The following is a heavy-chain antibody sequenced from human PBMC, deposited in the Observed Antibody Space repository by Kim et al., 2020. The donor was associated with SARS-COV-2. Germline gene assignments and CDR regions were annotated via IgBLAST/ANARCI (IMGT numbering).Heavy chain of an antibody. J-gene: IGHJ4*02. CDR1: GYTFTSYY. D-gene: IGHD5-18*01. V-gene: IGHV1-46*01. CDR2: INPSGGST. Sequence: ASVKVSCKASGYTFTSYYMHWVRQAPGQGLEWMGIINPSGGSTSYAQKFQGRVTMTRDTSTSTVYMELSSLRSEDTAVYYCARDRNLGYSSPGAYYFDYWGQGNPGHRLL. CDR3: ARDRNLGYSSPGAYYFDY.